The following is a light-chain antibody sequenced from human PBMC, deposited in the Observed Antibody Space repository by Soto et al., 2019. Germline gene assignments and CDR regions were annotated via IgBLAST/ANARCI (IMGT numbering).Light chain of an antibody. CDR2: MNN. Sequence: QSVLTQPPSASGTPGQRVSISCSGSSSNIGSNYVYWYQQFPGTAPKLLIYMNNRRPSGVPDRFSGSKSGTSASLAISGLRSEDEADYYCAAWDDSLSGDNLSGRVVFGGGTKLTVL. J-gene: IGLJ2*01. CDR1: SSNIGSNY. CDR3: AAWDDSLSGDNLSGRVV. V-gene: IGLV1-47*01.